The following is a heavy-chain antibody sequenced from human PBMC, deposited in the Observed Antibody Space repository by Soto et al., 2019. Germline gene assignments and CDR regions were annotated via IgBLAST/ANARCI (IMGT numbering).Heavy chain of an antibody. CDR2: VIGSGGGT. CDR3: GKIAPNRGLAF. V-gene: IGHV3-23*01. J-gene: IGHJ4*02. Sequence: QPGGSLRLSCAASGFIFSNYIMAWVRQAPGKGLEWVSRVIGSGGGTFYADSVKGRFTISRDNSQNTLYLQMNSLRAEDTAVYYCGKIAPNRGLAFWGQGTLVPV. D-gene: IGHD6-13*01. CDR1: GFIFSNYI.